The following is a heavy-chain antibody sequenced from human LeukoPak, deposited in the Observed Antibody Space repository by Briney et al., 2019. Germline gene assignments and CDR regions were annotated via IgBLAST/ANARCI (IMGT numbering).Heavy chain of an antibody. V-gene: IGHV3-21*01. J-gene: IGHJ4*02. CDR1: GFTFSSYS. CDR3: ARGSRDGYNPFDY. D-gene: IGHD5-24*01. Sequence: GESLRLSCAASGFTFSSYSMNWIRQAPGKGLEWVSSISSSSSYIYYADSVKGRFTISRDNAKNSLYLQMNSLRAEDTAVYYCARGSRDGYNPFDYWGQGTLVTVSS. CDR2: ISSSSSYI.